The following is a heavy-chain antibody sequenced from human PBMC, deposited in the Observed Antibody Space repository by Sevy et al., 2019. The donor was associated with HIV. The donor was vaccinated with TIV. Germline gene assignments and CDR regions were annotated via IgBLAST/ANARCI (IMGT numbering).Heavy chain of an antibody. CDR3: ARLFSCGGDCYYLDY. J-gene: IGHJ4*02. Sequence: GGSLRLSCAASGFNFSNYDMHWVSQAPGKGLESVAVISHDGNYKNYADSVKVRFTISRDDFKNTLYLQMSSLRPEDTAVYFCARLFSCGGDCYYLDYWGQGALVTVSS. CDR1: GFNFSNYD. D-gene: IGHD2-21*02. V-gene: IGHV3-30-3*01. CDR2: ISHDGNYK.